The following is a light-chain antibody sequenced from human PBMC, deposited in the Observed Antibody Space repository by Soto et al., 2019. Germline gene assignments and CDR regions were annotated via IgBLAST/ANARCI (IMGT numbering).Light chain of an antibody. CDR2: GAS. Sequence: EIVMTQSPVTLSVSPGYITTLSCMASQSVSSNLAWYQKKPVQAPRLIXYGASTRATGIPARFSGSGSGTELTLTISSLQSEDFAVYYCQQYNNWPPRTFGQGTKVDIK. CDR1: QSVSSN. V-gene: IGKV3-15*01. CDR3: QQYNNWPPRT. J-gene: IGKJ1*01.